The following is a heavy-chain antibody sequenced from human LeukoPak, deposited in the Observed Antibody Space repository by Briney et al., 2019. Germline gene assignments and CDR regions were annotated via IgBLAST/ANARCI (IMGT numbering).Heavy chain of an antibody. CDR3: ARAEAYYDFWSGYPTHYYYYYGMDV. CDR2: IIPLFGTA. D-gene: IGHD3-3*01. CDR1: GGTFSSYA. V-gene: IGHV1-69*01. Sequence: SSVTVSCRASGGTFSSYAIRWVRQAPGHGLEWMGGIIPLFGTANYAQKFQGRVTITADESTSTAHMELSSLRSEDTAVYYCARAEAYYDFWSGYPTHYYYYYGMDVWGQGTTVTVSS. J-gene: IGHJ6*02.